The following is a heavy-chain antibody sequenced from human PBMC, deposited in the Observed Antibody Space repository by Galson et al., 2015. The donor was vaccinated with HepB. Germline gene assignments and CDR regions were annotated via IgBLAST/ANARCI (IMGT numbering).Heavy chain of an antibody. V-gene: IGHV3-9*01. CDR3: VKGRSRFGESGEIDY. CDR2: ISWNSAGI. Sequence: SLRLSCAASGFTFNDYAIHWVRQAAGKGLEWVSGISWNSAGIGYADSVKGRFTISRDNAKNSLYLQMNSLRVEDTALYYCVKGRSRFGESGEIDYWGQGTLVTVSS. J-gene: IGHJ4*02. CDR1: GFTFNDYA. D-gene: IGHD3-10*01.